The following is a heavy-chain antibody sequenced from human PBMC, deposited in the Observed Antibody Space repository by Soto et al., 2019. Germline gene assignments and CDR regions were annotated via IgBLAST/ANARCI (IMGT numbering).Heavy chain of an antibody. Sequence: QVQLVESGGGVVQPGRSLRLSCAASGFTFSTNAMHWVRQAPGKGLEWVAVISYDGSTRYYADSMKVRFTTSRDNSKNTVYLQMNNLRAEDTAVYYCAKQFSGWSYYFDYWGQGTLVTVSS. CDR2: ISYDGSTR. V-gene: IGHV3-30-3*02. D-gene: IGHD6-19*01. CDR3: AKQFSGWSYYFDY. CDR1: GFTFSTNA. J-gene: IGHJ4*02.